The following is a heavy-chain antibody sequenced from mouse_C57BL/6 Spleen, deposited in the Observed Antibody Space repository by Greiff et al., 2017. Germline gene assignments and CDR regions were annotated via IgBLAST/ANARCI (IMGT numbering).Heavy chain of an antibody. V-gene: IGHV5-9*01. Sequence: EVQGVESGGGLVKPGGSLKLSCAASGFTFSSYTMSWVRQTPEKRLEWVATISGGGGNTYYPDSVKGRFTISRDNAKNTLYLQMSSLRSEDTALYYCASHYGSSSFDYWGQGTTLTVSS. CDR2: ISGGGGNT. CDR3: ASHYGSSSFDY. J-gene: IGHJ2*01. D-gene: IGHD1-1*01. CDR1: GFTFSSYT.